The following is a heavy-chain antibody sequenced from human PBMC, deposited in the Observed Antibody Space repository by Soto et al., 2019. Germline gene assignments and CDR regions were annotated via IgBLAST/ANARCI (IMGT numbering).Heavy chain of an antibody. CDR3: ARGASNPRRYYYYYYMDV. J-gene: IGHJ6*03. CDR1: GYTFTSYG. D-gene: IGHD4-4*01. Sequence: ASVKVSCKASGYTFTSYGISWVRQAPGQGLEWMGWISAYNGNTNYAQKLQGRVTITTDTSTSTAYMELRSLRSDDTAVYYCARGASNPRRYYYYYYMDVWGKGTTVTVSS. CDR2: ISAYNGNT. V-gene: IGHV1-18*01.